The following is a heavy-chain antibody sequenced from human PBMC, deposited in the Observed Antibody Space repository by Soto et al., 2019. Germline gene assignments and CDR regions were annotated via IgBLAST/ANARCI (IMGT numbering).Heavy chain of an antibody. D-gene: IGHD3-10*02. CDR3: AGGIFCAGTAHDY. CDR2: INGDRSGT. J-gene: IGHJ4*02. Sequence: EVQLVESGGGLVQPGGSLRLSCAASGFTFSGSCMHWVRQAPGKGLVWVSRINGDRSGTSYADLVRGRFTISRNDTKKTLFLQMNGLRAEATAGYYCAGGIFCAGTAHDYWGQGTLVTVSS. CDR1: GFTFSGSC. V-gene: IGHV3-74*01.